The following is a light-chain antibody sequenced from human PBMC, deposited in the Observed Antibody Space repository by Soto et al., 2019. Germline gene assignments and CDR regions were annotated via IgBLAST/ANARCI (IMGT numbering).Light chain of an antibody. J-gene: IGKJ5*01. V-gene: IGKV3-20*01. CDR3: QQYNRWPPIT. CDR1: QSVSSSY. Sequence: EIVLTQSPGTLSLSPGERATLSCRASQSVSSSYLAWYQQKPGQAPRLLIYGASSRATGIPDRFSGSGSGTEFTLTISTLQSEDSAVYYCQQYNRWPPITFGQGTRLENK. CDR2: GAS.